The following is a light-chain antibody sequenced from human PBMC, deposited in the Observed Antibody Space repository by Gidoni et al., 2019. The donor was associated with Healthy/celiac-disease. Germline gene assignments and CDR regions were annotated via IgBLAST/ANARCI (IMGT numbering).Light chain of an antibody. J-gene: IGLJ2*01. CDR2: DVS. CDR3: SSYTSSSTLV. Sequence: QSALTQPASVSGSPGQSITISCTGTSSDVGGYNYVSWYQQHPGKAPQLMIYDVSNRPAVVSTRFSGSKSGNTASLTISGLQAEDEADYYCSSYTSSSTLVFGGGTKLTVL. CDR1: SSDVGGYNY. V-gene: IGLV2-14*01.